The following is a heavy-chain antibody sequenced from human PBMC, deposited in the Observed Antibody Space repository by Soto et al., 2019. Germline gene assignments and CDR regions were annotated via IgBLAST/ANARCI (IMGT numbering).Heavy chain of an antibody. CDR1: GFTFSNSI. J-gene: IGHJ3*02. CDR2: ISGSSDLL. Sequence: PGGSLRLSCAASGFTFSNSIINWVRQAPGQGLEWVSSISGSSDLLYYADSVKGRFTISRDTATNSLYLQMNSLRAEDTAVYYCATSTWYAFDIWGQGTMVTVS. CDR3: ATSTWYAFDI. V-gene: IGHV3-21*01. D-gene: IGHD6-13*01.